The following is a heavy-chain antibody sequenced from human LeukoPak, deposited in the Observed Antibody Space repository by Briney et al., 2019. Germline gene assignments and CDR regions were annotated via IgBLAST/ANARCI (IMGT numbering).Heavy chain of an antibody. Sequence: SSETLSLTCAVYGGSFSSYYWLWIRQPPGKGLEWIGEINRNGITNYNPSLKSRVTLSVDTSKNQFSLKLSSVTAADTAVYFCARDGGSNNYWFDPWGQGTLVTVSS. CDR1: GGSFSSYY. CDR3: ARDGGSNNYWFDP. D-gene: IGHD4-23*01. V-gene: IGHV4-34*01. J-gene: IGHJ5*02. CDR2: INRNGIT.